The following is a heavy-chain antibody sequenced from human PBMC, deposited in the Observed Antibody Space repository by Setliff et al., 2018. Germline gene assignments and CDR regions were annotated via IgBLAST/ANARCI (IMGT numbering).Heavy chain of an antibody. CDR1: GFTFNSYP. V-gene: IGHV3-30*01. J-gene: IGHJ4*02. CDR3: AREHTPWVGASHHDC. CDR2: ISYDGINN. D-gene: IGHD1-26*01. Sequence: PGGSLRLSCAASGFTFNSYPLHWVRQAPGKGLEWVAVISYDGINNYYADSVKGRFTISRDNSKNTLFLQMNSLRHEDTAVYYCAREHTPWVGASHHDCWGQGTQVTVSS.